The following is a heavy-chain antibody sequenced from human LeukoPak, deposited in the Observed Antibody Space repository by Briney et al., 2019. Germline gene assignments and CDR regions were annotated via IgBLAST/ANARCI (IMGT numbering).Heavy chain of an antibody. CDR2: INPGGDGT. Sequence: GGSLRLSCVVSGFTFSSYAMTWVRQAPGKGLEWVSAINPGGDGTYYADSVKGRFTISRDNSKNTLYLQMNSLRAEDTAVYYCAKDSPAATYYHYAMDVWGQGTTVTVSS. CDR1: GFTFSSYA. CDR3: AKDSPAATYYHYAMDV. V-gene: IGHV3-23*01. J-gene: IGHJ6*02. D-gene: IGHD2-2*01.